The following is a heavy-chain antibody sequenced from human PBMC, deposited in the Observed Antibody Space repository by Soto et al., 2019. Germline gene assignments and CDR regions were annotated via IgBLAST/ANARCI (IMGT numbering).Heavy chain of an antibody. CDR3: ARGAGFSYASTWLDI. Sequence: SSETLSLTCTVSGASISGGTYYWTWIRQAPGKGLEWVGHIYYTGSTNYNPALNDRVTVSVDTSKNHFSLQLTSVAAADTAVYYCARGAGFSYASTWLDIWGQGTLVTAPQ. CDR1: GASISGGTYY. CDR2: IYYTGST. D-gene: IGHD5-18*01. J-gene: IGHJ4*02. V-gene: IGHV4-61*03.